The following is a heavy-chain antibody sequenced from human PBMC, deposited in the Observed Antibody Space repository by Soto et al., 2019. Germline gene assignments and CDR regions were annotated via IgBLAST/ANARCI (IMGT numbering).Heavy chain of an antibody. Sequence: PSETLSLTCTVSGGSISSGDYYWSWIRQPPGKGLEWIGYIYYSGSTYYNPSLKSRVTISVDTSKNQFSLKLSSVTAADTAVYYCARVTDSSGFEAVYWGQGTLVTVSS. J-gene: IGHJ4*02. CDR2: IYYSGST. CDR1: GGSISSGDYY. CDR3: ARVTDSSGFEAVY. V-gene: IGHV4-30-4*01. D-gene: IGHD3-22*01.